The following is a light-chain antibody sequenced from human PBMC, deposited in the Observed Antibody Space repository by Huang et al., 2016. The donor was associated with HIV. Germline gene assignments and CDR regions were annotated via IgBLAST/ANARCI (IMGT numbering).Light chain of an antibody. V-gene: IGKV2-28*01. CDR2: CGS. Sequence: DIVMTQSPLSLPVTPGEPASISCRSSQSLLQSNGYNYLDWYLQKPGQSPQLLIYCGSNRASGVPDRFSGSGSGTAFTLKISRVEAEDVGVYYCMQTLQTPLTFGGGTKVEIK. CDR1: QSLLQSNGYNY. J-gene: IGKJ4*01. CDR3: MQTLQTPLT.